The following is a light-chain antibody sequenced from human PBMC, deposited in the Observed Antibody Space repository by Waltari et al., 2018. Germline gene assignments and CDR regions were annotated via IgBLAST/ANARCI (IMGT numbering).Light chain of an antibody. CDR1: SSDIGNYDY. J-gene: IGLJ3*02. CDR3: SSYAGSSVWV. CDR2: EVT. Sequence: QSALTQPPSASGSPGQSVTISCTGSSSDIGNYDYVAWYQQPPDQGPELMICEVTKRPSGVPDRFSGSKSGNTASLTVSGLQAADEADYYCSSYAGSSVWVFGGGTKLTVV. V-gene: IGLV2-8*01.